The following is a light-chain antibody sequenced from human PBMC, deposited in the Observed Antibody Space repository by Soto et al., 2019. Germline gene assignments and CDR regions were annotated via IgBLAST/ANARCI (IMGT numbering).Light chain of an antibody. CDR2: GAS. Sequence: EIVMTQSPATLSVSPGERATLSCRASQTVSSNYLAWGQQRPGQAPRLLIYGASTRAAGIPDRFSGSGSGTDFTLTITRLEPEDTAVYFCQQYTGPPSTFGQWTRPEIK. J-gene: IGKJ5*01. V-gene: IGKV3-20*01. CDR3: QQYTGPPST. CDR1: QTVSSNY.